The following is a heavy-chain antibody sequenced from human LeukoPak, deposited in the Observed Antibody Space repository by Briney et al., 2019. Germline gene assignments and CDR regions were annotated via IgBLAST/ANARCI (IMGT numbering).Heavy chain of an antibody. CDR2: INPNSGGT. J-gene: IGHJ4*02. Sequence: ASVKVSCKASGYTFTTYAMNWVRQAPGQGLEWMGWINPNSGGTNYAQKFQGRVTMTRDTSISTAYMELSRLRSDDTAVYYCARDSFMLGFGELPYLDYWGQGTLVTVSS. V-gene: IGHV1-2*02. CDR1: GYTFTTYA. CDR3: ARDSFMLGFGELPYLDY. D-gene: IGHD3-10*01.